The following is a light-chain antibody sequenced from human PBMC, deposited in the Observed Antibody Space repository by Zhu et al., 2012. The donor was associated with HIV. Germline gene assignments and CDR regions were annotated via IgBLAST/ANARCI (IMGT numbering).Light chain of an antibody. CDR2: DTS. CDR1: QSVRSF. Sequence: IVLTQSPATLSLSPGERATLSCRASQSVRSFLAWYQQKPGQAPRLLIYDTSKRATGIPARFSGSGSGTEFTLTVSSLQSEDFAVYYCQQYNNWPLSFGGGTKVGDQT. J-gene: IGKJ4*01. V-gene: IGKV3-11*01. CDR3: QQYNNWPLS.